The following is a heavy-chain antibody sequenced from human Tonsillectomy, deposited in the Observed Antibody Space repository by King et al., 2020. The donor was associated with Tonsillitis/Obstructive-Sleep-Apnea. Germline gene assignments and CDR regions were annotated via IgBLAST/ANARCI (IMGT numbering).Heavy chain of an antibody. V-gene: IGHV4-61*01. J-gene: IGHJ6*03. CDR2: SSNTGSA. CDR1: GGSVSTGFYY. CDR3: ARGGRYYYYNYMDV. Sequence: VQLQESGPGLVKPSETLSLTCTVSGGSVSTGFYYWSWIRQPPGKGLEWIGYSSNTGSANHSPSLKNRCTISLDTSQNTFSLNLTSVTAADTAVYFCARGGRYYYYNYMDVWGKGTTVTVSS.